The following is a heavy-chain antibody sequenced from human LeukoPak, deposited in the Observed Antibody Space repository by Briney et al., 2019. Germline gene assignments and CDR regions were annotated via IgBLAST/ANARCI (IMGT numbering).Heavy chain of an antibody. Sequence: SETLSLTCTVSGGSISSGDYYWSWIRQPPGKGLEWIGYIYYSGSTYYNPSLKSRVTISVDTSKNQFSLKLSSVTAADTAVYYCARVEIAAPIDYWGQGALVTVSS. CDR1: GGSISSGDYY. CDR3: ARVEIAAPIDY. V-gene: IGHV4-30-4*08. CDR2: IYYSGST. J-gene: IGHJ4*02. D-gene: IGHD6-13*01.